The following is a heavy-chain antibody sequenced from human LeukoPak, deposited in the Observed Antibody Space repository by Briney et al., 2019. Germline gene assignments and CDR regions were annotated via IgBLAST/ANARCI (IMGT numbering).Heavy chain of an antibody. D-gene: IGHD6-6*01. CDR2: INSDGTTT. CDR3: ARQYSSSSEFDY. J-gene: IGHJ4*02. CDR1: GFTLSNYR. Sequence: GGSLRLSCAAPGFTLSNYRMHWGRQALGKGLLWVSRINSDGTTTSSADSVKGRFTISRDNAKNTLYLQMNSLRAEDTAVYYCARQYSSSSEFDYWGQGTLVTVSS. V-gene: IGHV3-74*01.